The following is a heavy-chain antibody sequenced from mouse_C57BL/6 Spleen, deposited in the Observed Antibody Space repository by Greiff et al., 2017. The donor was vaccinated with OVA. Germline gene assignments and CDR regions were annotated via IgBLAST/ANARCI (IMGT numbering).Heavy chain of an antibody. D-gene: IGHD1-1*01. CDR1: GYSITSGYY. Sequence: EVQVVESGPGLVKPSQSLSLTCSVTGYSITSGYYWNWIRQFPGNKLEWMGYISYDGSNNYNPSLKNRISITRDTSKNQFFLKLNSVTTEDTATYYCAREGHYYGSSYGWYFDVWGTGTTVTVSS. CDR3: AREGHYYGSSYGWYFDV. J-gene: IGHJ1*03. V-gene: IGHV3-6*01. CDR2: ISYDGSN.